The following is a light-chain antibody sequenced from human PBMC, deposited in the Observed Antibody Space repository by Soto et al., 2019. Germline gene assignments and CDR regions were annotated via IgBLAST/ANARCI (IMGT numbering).Light chain of an antibody. V-gene: IGKV3D-15*01. CDR1: QGVRSN. CDR2: GAS. Sequence: EIVMTQSPATLSVSPGERATLSCRASQGVRSNLAWYQQKPGQAPRLLVSGASRRATGIPDRFSGGGAGTDFGRTFCRLEAEASALYYCEQPGRPAGSFGEGTRLEIK. CDR3: EQPGRPAGS. J-gene: IGKJ2*04.